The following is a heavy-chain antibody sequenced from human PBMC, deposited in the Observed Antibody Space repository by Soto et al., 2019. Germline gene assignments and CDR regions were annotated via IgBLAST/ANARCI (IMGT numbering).Heavy chain of an antibody. CDR2: IIPIFGTA. CDR1: GGTFSSYA. CDR3: ARAAGVAVADEPGIGMDV. D-gene: IGHD6-19*01. J-gene: IGHJ6*02. V-gene: IGHV1-69*13. Sequence: SVKVSCKASGGTFSSYAISWVRQAPGQGLEWMGGIIPIFGTANYAQKFQGRVTITADESTSTAYMELSSLRSEDTAVYYCARAAGVAVADEPGIGMDVWGQGTTVTVSS.